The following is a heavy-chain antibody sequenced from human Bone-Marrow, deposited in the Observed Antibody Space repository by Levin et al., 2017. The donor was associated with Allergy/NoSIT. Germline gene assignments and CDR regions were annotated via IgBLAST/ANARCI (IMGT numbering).Heavy chain of an antibody. Sequence: SCAASGFTFSASGMHWVRQASDKGLEWVAVISYDGNNKNFAGSVMGRFTISRDNSKNMVYLQMNSLRPEDTAMYYCAKDSQGQYYYNSGGAFDLWGQGTMVTVPS. J-gene: IGHJ3*01. CDR3: AKDSQGQYYYNSGGAFDL. CDR2: ISYDGNNK. CDR1: GFTFSASG. V-gene: IGHV3-30*18. D-gene: IGHD3-22*01.